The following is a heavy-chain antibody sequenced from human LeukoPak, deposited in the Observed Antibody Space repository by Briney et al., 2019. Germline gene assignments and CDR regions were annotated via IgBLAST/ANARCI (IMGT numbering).Heavy chain of an antibody. V-gene: IGHV4-34*01. D-gene: IGHD2-2*02. CDR2: INHSGST. CDR3: ASYCSSTSCYIPYAFDI. Sequence: SETLSLTCAVYGGSFSGYYWSWIRQPPGKGLEWIGEINHSGSTNYNPSLKSRVTISVDPSQNQFSLKLSSVTAADTAVYYCASYCSSTSCYIPYAFDIWGQGTMVTVSS. CDR1: GGSFSGYY. J-gene: IGHJ3*02.